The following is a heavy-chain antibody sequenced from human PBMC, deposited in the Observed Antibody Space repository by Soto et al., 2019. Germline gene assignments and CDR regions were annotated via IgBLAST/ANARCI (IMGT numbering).Heavy chain of an antibody. V-gene: IGHV3-9*01. Sequence: EVQLIESGGGWVQPGTSLRVSCAASGFTFHEYAMHWVRQAPGKGLEWVSGISSDGDTIAYADSVQGRFTVFRDNANNSLFLQMNSLRPEDTAVYYCAKDHLGGAVAVPFFDQRGQGAQVTVSS. CDR2: ISSDGDTI. J-gene: IGHJ4*02. D-gene: IGHD6-19*01. CDR3: AKDHLGGAVAVPFFDQ. CDR1: GFTFHEYA.